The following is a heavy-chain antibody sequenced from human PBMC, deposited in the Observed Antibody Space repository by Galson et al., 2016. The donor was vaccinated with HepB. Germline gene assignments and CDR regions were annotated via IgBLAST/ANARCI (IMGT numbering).Heavy chain of an antibody. CDR1: GLTFSSYA. CDR3: AKCPHYYDISGYYSL. Sequence: SLRLSCAASGLTFSSYAMSWVRQSPGKGLEWVSAISGSGITYYADSVQGRFTISRDDSNNALYLQMSSLRAEDTAVYYCAKCPHYYDISGYYSLWGQGTLVTVSS. J-gene: IGHJ4*02. CDR2: ISGSGIT. D-gene: IGHD3-22*01. V-gene: IGHV3-23*01.